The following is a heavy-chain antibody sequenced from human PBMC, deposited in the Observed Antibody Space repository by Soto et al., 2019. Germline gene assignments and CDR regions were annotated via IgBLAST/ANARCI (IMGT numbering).Heavy chain of an antibody. D-gene: IGHD3-10*01. CDR1: GDYISGGYA. J-gene: IGHJ4*02. V-gene: IGHV4-30-2*01. CDR3: ASAGASGTNPFGY. Sequence: QLQLRESGSGLVKPSQTLSLTCVVSGDYISGGYAWSWIRQPPGKGLEGIGYIYPSGNTNYNPSLKGRVAISLDKAKNQFSLRLISVTAADSAVYFCASAGASGTNPFGYWGQGALVTV. CDR2: IYPSGNT.